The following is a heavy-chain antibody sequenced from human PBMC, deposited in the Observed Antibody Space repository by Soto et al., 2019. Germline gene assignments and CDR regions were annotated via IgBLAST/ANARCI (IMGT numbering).Heavy chain of an antibody. J-gene: IGHJ4*02. CDR3: ATRYSYVHF. V-gene: IGHV1-2*02. CDR1: GYAFTGYY. CDR2: INPNSGDT. Sequence: WASVKVSCKSSGYAFTGYYIHWVRQAPGQGLEWMGWINPNSGDTKYAQKLQGRVTMTRDTSFSTAYMELSSLRSDDTAVYYCATRYSYVHFWGQGTLVTVSS. D-gene: IGHD5-18*01.